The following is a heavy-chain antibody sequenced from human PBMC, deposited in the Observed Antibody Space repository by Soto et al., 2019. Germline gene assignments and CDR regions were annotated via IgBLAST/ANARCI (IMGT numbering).Heavy chain of an antibody. CDR2: MYYSGTS. CDR3: VRSGLSFGGVS. D-gene: IGHD3-16*01. J-gene: IGHJ4*02. V-gene: IGHV4-59*01. Sequence: SETLSLTCSVSGGSMINYYGSWVRQTPEKGMEWIGYMYYSGTSNYNSSLKSRVTISVDASKNQFSLKLRSVTAADTATYYCVRSGLSFGGVSWGLGTLVTVSS. CDR1: GGSMINYY.